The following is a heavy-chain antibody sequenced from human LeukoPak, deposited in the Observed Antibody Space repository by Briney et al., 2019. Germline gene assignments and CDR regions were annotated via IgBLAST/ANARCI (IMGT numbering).Heavy chain of an antibody. CDR3: ATGITMVRGDAFDI. CDR2: INHSGST. Sequence: SETLSLTCPVYGGSFSGYYWSWIRQPPGKGLEWIGEINHSGSTNYNPSLKSRVTISVDTSKSQFSLKLSSVTAADTAVYYCATGITMVRGDAFDIWGQGTMVTVSS. CDR1: GGSFSGYY. V-gene: IGHV4-34*01. J-gene: IGHJ3*02. D-gene: IGHD3-10*01.